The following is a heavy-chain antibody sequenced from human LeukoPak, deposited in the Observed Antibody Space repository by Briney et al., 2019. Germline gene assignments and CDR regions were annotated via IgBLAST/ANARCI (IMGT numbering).Heavy chain of an antibody. D-gene: IGHD5-18*01. CDR3: ASDGSDTAMVN. CDR1: GFTVSSNY. Sequence: GGSLRLSWAASGFTVSSNYMSWVRQAPGKGLEWVSVIYSGGNTYYADSVKGRFTISRDNSKNTLYLQMNSLRAEDTAVYYCASDGSDTAMVNWGQGTLVTVSS. V-gene: IGHV3-53*01. J-gene: IGHJ4*02. CDR2: IYSGGNT.